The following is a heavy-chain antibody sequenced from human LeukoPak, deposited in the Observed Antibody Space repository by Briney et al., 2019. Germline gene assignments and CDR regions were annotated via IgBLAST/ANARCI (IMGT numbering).Heavy chain of an antibody. J-gene: IGHJ6*03. Sequence: SETLSLTCTVSGGSISSYYWTWIRQPPGKGLEWIGYIDHTGSTNYNPSLNSRVTISRDTSKNHFSLELSSVTAADTAVYYCARAVGSGSFQTYYYYMDVWGKGTTVTISS. D-gene: IGHD3-10*01. V-gene: IGHV4-59*01. CDR1: GGSISSYY. CDR3: ARAVGSGSFQTYYYYMDV. CDR2: IDHTGST.